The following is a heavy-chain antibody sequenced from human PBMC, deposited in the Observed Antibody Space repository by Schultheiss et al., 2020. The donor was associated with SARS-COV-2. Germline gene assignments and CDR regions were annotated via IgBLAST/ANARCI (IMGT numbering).Heavy chain of an antibody. CDR2: IRSKARNYAT. V-gene: IGHV3-73*01. CDR3: TRNSTSSGWFDP. Sequence: GGSLRLSCVLSGFTFSQSRMHWVRQAPGKGLEWVGRIRSKARNYATTYAASVKGRFIISRDESRNTSYLQMNSLKIEDTAVYYCTRNSTSSGWFDPWGQGTLVTVSS. D-gene: IGHD6-6*01. J-gene: IGHJ5*02. CDR1: GFTFSQSR.